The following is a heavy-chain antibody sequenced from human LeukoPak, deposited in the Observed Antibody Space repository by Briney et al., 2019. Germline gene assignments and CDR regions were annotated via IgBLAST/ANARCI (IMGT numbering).Heavy chain of an antibody. V-gene: IGHV4-4*02. D-gene: IGHD2-15*01. Sequence: SETLSLICAVCGGSISSSNWWSSVRQPPGKGLEWIGEDYHSGSTNYSPSLESRVTMSVDKSMNPFSLTLTSMTAAETAVYYCARDMRYCSGGSCYTWFDPWGQGTLVTVSS. CDR2: DYHSGST. J-gene: IGHJ5*02. CDR1: GGSISSSNW. CDR3: ARDMRYCSGGSCYTWFDP.